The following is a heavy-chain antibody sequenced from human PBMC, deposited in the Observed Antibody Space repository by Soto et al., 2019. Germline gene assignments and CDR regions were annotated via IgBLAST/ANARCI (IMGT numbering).Heavy chain of an antibody. Sequence: SETLSLTCTVSGGSISSGGYYWSWIRQHPGKGLEWIGYIYYSGSTYYNPSLKSRVTISVDTSKNQFSLKLSSVTAADTAVYYCATDGYCSGGSCYSSPRWGQGTLVTVSS. J-gene: IGHJ1*01. CDR1: GGSISSGGYY. CDR2: IYYSGST. V-gene: IGHV4-31*03. D-gene: IGHD2-15*01. CDR3: ATDGYCSGGSCYSSPR.